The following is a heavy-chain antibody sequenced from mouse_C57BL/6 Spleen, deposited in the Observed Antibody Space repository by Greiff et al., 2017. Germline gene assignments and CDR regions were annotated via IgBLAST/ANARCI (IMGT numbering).Heavy chain of an antibody. CDR1: GYTFTSYW. CDR3: ARWGGSSDVDGYMDV. D-gene: IGHD1-1*01. CDR2: IDPSDSET. J-gene: IGHJ1*03. V-gene: IGHV1-52*01. Sequence: QVQLQQSGPELVRPGSSVKLSCKASGYTFTSYWMHWVKQRPIQGLEWIGNIDPSDSETHYNQKFKDKDTLTADKSSSTAFMQLSSLTSEDSAVDYCARWGGSSDVDGYMDVWGTGTTVTVSS.